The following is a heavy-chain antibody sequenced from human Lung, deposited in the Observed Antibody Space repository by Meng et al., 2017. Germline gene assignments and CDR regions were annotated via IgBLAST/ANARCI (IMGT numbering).Heavy chain of an antibody. CDR2: IYNSGST. CDR1: GGSISSSNYY. V-gene: IGHV4-30-4*01. CDR3: ARGQKGYFDL. J-gene: IGHJ2*01. Sequence: QVQLPGPGPGLVKPSQTLSLTCTVSGGSISSSNYYWSWIRQPPGKGLEWSGHIYNSGSTYYNPSLKSRITISVDTSKNQFSLKLSSVTAADTAVYYCARGQKGYFDLWGRGTLVTV.